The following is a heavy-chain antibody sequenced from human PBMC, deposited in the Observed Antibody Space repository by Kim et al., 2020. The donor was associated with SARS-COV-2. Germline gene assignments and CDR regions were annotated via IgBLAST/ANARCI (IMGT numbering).Heavy chain of an antibody. Sequence: SETLSLTCAVSGGSISSSNWWSWVRQPPGKGLELIGEIYHSGSTNYNPSLKSRVTISVDKSKNQFSLKLSSVTAADTAVYYCASQPGIAAAGRGRGYYGMDVWGQGTTVTVSS. D-gene: IGHD6-13*01. CDR2: IYHSGST. J-gene: IGHJ6*02. CDR3: ASQPGIAAAGRGRGYYGMDV. CDR1: GGSISSSNW. V-gene: IGHV4-4*02.